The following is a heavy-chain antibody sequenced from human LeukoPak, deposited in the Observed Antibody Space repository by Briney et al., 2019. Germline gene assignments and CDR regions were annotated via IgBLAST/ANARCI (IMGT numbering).Heavy chain of an antibody. V-gene: IGHV1-2*06. D-gene: IGHD3-22*01. J-gene: IGHJ5*02. CDR3: AREIRITMRPFDP. CDR1: GYTFTGYY. CDR2: INPNSGGT. Sequence: ASVKVSCKASGYTFTGYYMHWVRQAPGQGLEWMGQINPNSGGTNYAQKFQGRVTMTRDTSISTAYMELSRLRSDDTAVYYCAREIRITMRPFDPWGQGTLVTVAS.